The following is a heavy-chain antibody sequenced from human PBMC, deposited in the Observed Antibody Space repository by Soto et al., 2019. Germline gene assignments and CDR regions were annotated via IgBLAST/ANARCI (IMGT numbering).Heavy chain of an antibody. CDR1: GGSISSGGYY. CDR2: IYYSGST. Sequence: PSETLSLTCTVSGGSISSGGYYWSWIRQHPGKGLEWIGYIYYSGSTYYNPSLKSRVTISVDTSKNQSSLKLSSVTAADTAVYYCARLLHITSSSWPRKKTKNWFDPWGQGTLVTVSS. D-gene: IGHD6-13*01. CDR3: ARLLHITSSSWPRKKTKNWFDP. J-gene: IGHJ5*02. V-gene: IGHV4-31*03.